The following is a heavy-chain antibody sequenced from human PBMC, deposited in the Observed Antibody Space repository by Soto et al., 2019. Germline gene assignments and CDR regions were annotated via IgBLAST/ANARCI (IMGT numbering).Heavy chain of an antibody. Sequence: ASVKVSCKASGYTFTGYYMHWMRQAPGQGLEWMGWINPNSGGTNYAQKLQGWVTMTRDTSISTAYMELSRLRTDDTAVYYCARDSYGGLDDAFDIWGQGTMVTVSS. CDR3: ARDSYGGLDDAFDI. J-gene: IGHJ3*02. V-gene: IGHV1-2*04. CDR2: INPNSGGT. CDR1: GYTFTGYY. D-gene: IGHD4-17*01.